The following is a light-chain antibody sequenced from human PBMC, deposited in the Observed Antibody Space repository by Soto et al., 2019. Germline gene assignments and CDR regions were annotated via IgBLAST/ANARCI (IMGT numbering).Light chain of an antibody. V-gene: IGKV4-1*01. CDR1: QSVLFNSSNKSY. CDR2: WAS. Sequence: DIQMTQSPSTLSASVGDRVTINCKSSQSVLFNSSNKSYLAWYQQKPRQPPKLLIYWASTRESGVPDRFSGSGSGTDFTLTISSLQAEDVAVYSCQQYYSAPPAFGPGTKVDIK. CDR3: QQYYSAPPA. J-gene: IGKJ3*01.